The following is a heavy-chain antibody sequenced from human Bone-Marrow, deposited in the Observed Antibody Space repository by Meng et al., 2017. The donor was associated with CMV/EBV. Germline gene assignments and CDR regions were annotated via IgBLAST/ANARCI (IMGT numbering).Heavy chain of an antibody. D-gene: IGHD5-12*01. CDR1: GFTFSSYW. J-gene: IGHJ4*02. CDR3: VNCGPYGGYVHY. CDR2: ISSSGSTI. Sequence: GESLKISCAASGFTFSSYWMSWVRQAPGKGLEWVSYISSSGSTIYYADSVKGRFTISRDNAKNSLYLQMNSLRAEDTAVYYCVNCGPYGGYVHYWGQGTLVTVSS. V-gene: IGHV3-48*04.